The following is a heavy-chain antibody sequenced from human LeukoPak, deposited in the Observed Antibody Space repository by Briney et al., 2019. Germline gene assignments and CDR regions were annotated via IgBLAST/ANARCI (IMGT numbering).Heavy chain of an antibody. D-gene: IGHD6-19*01. V-gene: IGHV5-51*01. Sequence: GESLKISFKGSGYRFTNYWIGWVRQMPGKGLEWMGVVYPGDSNTRYSPSFQGQVTISADKSISTAYLQWSSLKASDTAIYYCARQLNYNSGWYADSWGQGTLVTVSS. CDR2: VYPGDSNT. J-gene: IGHJ4*02. CDR3: ARQLNYNSGWYADS. CDR1: GYRFTNYW.